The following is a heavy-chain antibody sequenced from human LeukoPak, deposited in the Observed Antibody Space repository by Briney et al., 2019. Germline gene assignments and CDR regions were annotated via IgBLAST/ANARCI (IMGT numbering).Heavy chain of an antibody. V-gene: IGHV1-2*02. Sequence: ASVKLSCTASGYTFAAYYIHWVRNPPAQGLELMGWINPYTGGTYSDQKFLDRVTMTRDTSITTAYMDISRLTSHDTAVYYCARDGQFNWQRSEHYSVYYGMNIWGQGTTVTVSS. D-gene: IGHD1-20*01. CDR1: GYTFAAYY. CDR3: ARDGQFNWQRSEHYSVYYGMNI. CDR2: INPYTGGT. J-gene: IGHJ6*02.